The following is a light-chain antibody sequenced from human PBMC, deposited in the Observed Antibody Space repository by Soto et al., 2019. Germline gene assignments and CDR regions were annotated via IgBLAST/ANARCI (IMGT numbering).Light chain of an antibody. V-gene: IGKV1-33*01. CDR2: DAS. J-gene: IGKJ1*01. Sequence: DIQMTQSPSSLSASVGDRVTITCQASQDISNYLNWYQQKPGKAPKLLIYDASNLETRVPSRFSGSGSGTDFTFTISSLQPEDIATYYCQQYDNLLQGTSFGQGTKVEIK. CDR1: QDISNY. CDR3: QQYDNLLQGTS.